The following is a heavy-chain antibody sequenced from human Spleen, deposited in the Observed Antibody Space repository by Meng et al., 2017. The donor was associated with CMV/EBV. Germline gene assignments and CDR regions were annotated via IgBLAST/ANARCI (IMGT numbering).Heavy chain of an antibody. CDR2: ITASGGST. J-gene: IGHJ4*02. CDR3: AKAYSSSWYREYYDF. V-gene: IGHV3-23*01. Sequence: GESLKISCVTSGFTFSSYSMTWVRQAPGQGLEWVSPITASGGSTYYADSVKGRFTVSRDNSKNTLYLQLNSLRAEDTAVYYCAKAYSSSWYREYYDFWGQGTLVTVSS. D-gene: IGHD6-13*01. CDR1: GFTFSSYS.